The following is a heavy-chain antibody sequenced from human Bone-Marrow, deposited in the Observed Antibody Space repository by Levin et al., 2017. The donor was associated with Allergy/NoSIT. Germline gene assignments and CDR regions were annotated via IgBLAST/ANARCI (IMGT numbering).Heavy chain of an antibody. CDR1: GGSISLYY. CDR2: IYYSGST. CDR3: ARTRDLVRNGMDV. D-gene: IGHD2-21*01. V-gene: IGHV4-59*01. J-gene: IGHJ6*02. Sequence: SETLSLTCTVSGGSISLYYWSWIRQPPGKGLEWIGYIYYSGSTNYNPSLKSRVSISVDTSKNQFSLKVTSVTAADTAMYYCARTRDLVRNGMDVGGQGTTVTVSS.